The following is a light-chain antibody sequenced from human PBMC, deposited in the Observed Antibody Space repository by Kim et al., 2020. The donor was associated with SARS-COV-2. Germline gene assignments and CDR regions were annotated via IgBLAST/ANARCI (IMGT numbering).Light chain of an antibody. CDR2: GAS. Sequence: SPGESATLSCRASQSVSSSYLAWYQQKRGQAPRLLMYGASNRATGIPDRFSGSGSGTDFTLTISRLEPEDFAVYYCEQYGSSPWTFGQGTKVDIK. CDR1: QSVSSSY. J-gene: IGKJ1*01. CDR3: EQYGSSPWT. V-gene: IGKV3-20*01.